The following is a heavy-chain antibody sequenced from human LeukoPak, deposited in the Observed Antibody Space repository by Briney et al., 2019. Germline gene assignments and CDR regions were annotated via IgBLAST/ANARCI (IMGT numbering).Heavy chain of an antibody. CDR3: AKEGDNTGYRYFDD. CDR1: GFKLIGYS. CDR2: INSSSGTI. V-gene: IGHV3-48*04. D-gene: IGHD3-22*01. Sequence: GGSLRLSCAASGFKLIGYSMNWVRQAPGKGLEWVSYINSSSGTIIYADPVKGRFTISRDNAKNSLYLQMNSLRAEDTAVYYCAKEGDNTGYRYFDDWGQGTLVTVSS. J-gene: IGHJ4*02.